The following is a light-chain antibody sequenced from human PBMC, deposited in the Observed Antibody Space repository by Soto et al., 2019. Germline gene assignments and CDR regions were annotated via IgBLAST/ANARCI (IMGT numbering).Light chain of an antibody. V-gene: IGLV1-40*01. J-gene: IGLJ2*01. CDR2: GNS. CDR1: SSNIGAGYD. Sequence: QSVLTQPPSVSGAPGQRVTISCTGSSSNIGAGYDVHWYQQLPATAPKLLIYGNSNRPSGVPDRFSGSKSGTSASLAITGLQAEDEADYYCQSYDSSLSAPVVFGGGTKLTVL. CDR3: QSYDSSLSAPVV.